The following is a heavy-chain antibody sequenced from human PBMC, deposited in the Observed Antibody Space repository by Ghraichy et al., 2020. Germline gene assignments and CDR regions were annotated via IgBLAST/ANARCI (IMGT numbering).Heavy chain of an antibody. CDR2: ISSSDGTI. CDR3: ARIMYSSSSFPIDY. Sequence: GGSLRLSCAASGFTFSDYYMTWIRQAPGKGLEWVSYISSSDGTIADSVKGRFTISRDNANNSLYLQMNSLRAEDTAVYYCARIMYSSSSFPIDYWGQGTLVTVSS. D-gene: IGHD6-6*01. V-gene: IGHV3-11*01. J-gene: IGHJ4*02. CDR1: GFTFSDYY.